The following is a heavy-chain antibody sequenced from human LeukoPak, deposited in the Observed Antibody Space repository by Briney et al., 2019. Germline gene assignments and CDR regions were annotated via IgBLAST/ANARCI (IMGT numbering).Heavy chain of an antibody. CDR2: IYTSGST. CDR3: ARSSSWFPLFDY. CDR1: GGSISSGSYY. V-gene: IGHV4-61*02. D-gene: IGHD6-13*01. J-gene: IGHJ4*02. Sequence: PSETLSLTCTVSGGSISSGSYYWSWIRQPAGKGLEWIGRIYTSGSTNYNPSLKSRVTISVDTSKNQFSLKLSSVTAADTAVYCCARSSSWFPLFDYWGQGTLLTVSS.